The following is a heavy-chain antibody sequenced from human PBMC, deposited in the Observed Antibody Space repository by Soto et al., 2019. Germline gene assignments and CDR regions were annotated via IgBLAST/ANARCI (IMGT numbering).Heavy chain of an antibody. D-gene: IGHD3-22*01. CDR1: GFTFGDSY. J-gene: IGHJ5*02. Sequence: GGSLRLSCAGSGFTFGDSYMSWIRQAPGKGLEWLSYISPGSRYPAYADSVKGRFTISRDNAKNSLYLQMNSLRAEDTAVYYCARDSYYDSPRFDPWGQGTLVTVSS. CDR3: ARDSYYDSPRFDP. V-gene: IGHV3-11*06. CDR2: ISPGSRYP.